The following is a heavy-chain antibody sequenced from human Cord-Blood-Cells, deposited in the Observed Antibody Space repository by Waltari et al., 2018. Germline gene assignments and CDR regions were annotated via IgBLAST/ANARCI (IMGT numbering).Heavy chain of an antibody. V-gene: IGHV3-23*01. CDR3: AKHQGRYNWFDP. D-gene: IGHD3-10*01. CDR1: GFTFSSYA. CDR2: ISGSGGST. J-gene: IGHJ5*02. Sequence: EVQLLESGGGLVQPGGSLRLSCAASGFTFSSYAMSWVRQAPGKGLDWVSAISGSGGSTYYADSVKGRFTISRDNSKNTLYLQMNSLRAEDTAVYYCAKHQGRYNWFDPWGQGTLVTVSS.